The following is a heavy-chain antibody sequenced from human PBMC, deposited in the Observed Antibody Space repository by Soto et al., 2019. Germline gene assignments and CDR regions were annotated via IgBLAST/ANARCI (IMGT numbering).Heavy chain of an antibody. CDR1: GGSISSSSYY. J-gene: IGHJ4*02. D-gene: IGHD6-19*01. V-gene: IGHV4-39*01. Sequence: ETLSLTCTVSGGSISSSSYYWGWIRQPPGNGLEWIGSIYYSGSTYYNPSLKSRVTISVDTSKNQFSLKLSSVTAADTAVYYCARLLAVAGTLGYWGQGTLVTVSS. CDR2: IYYSGST. CDR3: ARLLAVAGTLGY.